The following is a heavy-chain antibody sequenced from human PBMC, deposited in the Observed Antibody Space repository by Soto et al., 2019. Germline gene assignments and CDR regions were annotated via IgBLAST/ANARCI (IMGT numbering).Heavy chain of an antibody. CDR3: AKVGGDYGGFRP. Sequence: QVQLVESGGGVVQPGRSLRLSCAASGFTFSSYGMHWVRQAPGKGLEWVAVISYDGSNKYYADSVKGRFTISRDNSKNTLYLQMNSLRAEDTAVYYCAKVGGDYGGFRPWGQGTLVTVSS. V-gene: IGHV3-30*18. CDR1: GFTFSSYG. D-gene: IGHD4-17*01. CDR2: ISYDGSNK. J-gene: IGHJ5*02.